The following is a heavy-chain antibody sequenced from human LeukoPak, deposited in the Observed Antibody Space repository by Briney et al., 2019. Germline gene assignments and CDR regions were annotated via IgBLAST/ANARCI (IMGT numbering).Heavy chain of an antibody. CDR3: ARAYNSGWSLPFDP. CDR2: IYYSGST. D-gene: IGHD6-19*01. V-gene: IGHV4-39*07. CDR1: GGSISSSSYY. Sequence: SETLSLTCTVSGGSISSSSYYWGWIRQPPGKGLEWIGSIYYSGSTYYNPSLNSRLTILVDTAKNQFSLKLSSVTAADTAVYYCARAYNSGWSLPFDPWGQGTLVTVSS. J-gene: IGHJ5*02.